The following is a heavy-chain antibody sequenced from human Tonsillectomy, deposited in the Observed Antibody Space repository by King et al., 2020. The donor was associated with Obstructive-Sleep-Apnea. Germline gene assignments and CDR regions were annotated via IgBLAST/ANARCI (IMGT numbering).Heavy chain of an antibody. J-gene: IGHJ4*02. CDR2: INSDGTII. D-gene: IGHD2-8*01. V-gene: IGHV3-48*04. Sequence: VQLVESGGGLVQPGGSLRLSCAASGFSFNIFPMTWVRQPPGKGLEWISYINSDGTIIYADSVKGRFTISSDNAKNSLYLQMNSLRVEDPAVYFCARVSNGNTGGDYWGQGTLVTVSS. CDR1: GFSFNIFP. CDR3: ARVSNGNTGGDY.